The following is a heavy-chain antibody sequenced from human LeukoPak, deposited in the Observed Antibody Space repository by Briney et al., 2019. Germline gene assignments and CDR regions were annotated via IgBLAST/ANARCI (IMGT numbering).Heavy chain of an antibody. V-gene: IGHV3-30*09. Sequence: GRSLRLSCAASGFTFSSYAMHWVRQAPGKGLEWVTVISYDGTNKYYADSVKGRFAISRDNSKNTLYLQMNSLRVEDTAVYYCARDRLAETEKNWFDPGGQGPLVTVSS. J-gene: IGHJ5*02. CDR2: ISYDGTNK. D-gene: IGHD3-3*02. CDR1: GFTFSSYA. CDR3: ARDRLAETEKNWFDP.